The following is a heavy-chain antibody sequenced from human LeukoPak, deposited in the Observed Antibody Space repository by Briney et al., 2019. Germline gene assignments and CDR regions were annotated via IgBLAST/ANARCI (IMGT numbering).Heavy chain of an antibody. D-gene: IGHD3-16*02. CDR2: ISGSGGST. J-gene: IGHJ4*02. CDR3: AGLGGVIVTDY. Sequence: GGSLRLSCAASGFTFSSYAMSWVRQAPGKGLEWVSAISGSGGSTYYADSVKGRSTISRDNSKNTLYLQMNSLRAEDTAVYYCAGLGGVIVTDYWGQGTLVTVSS. V-gene: IGHV3-23*01. CDR1: GFTFSSYA.